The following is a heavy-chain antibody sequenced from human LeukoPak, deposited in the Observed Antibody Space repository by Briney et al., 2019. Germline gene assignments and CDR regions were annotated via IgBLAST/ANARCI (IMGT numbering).Heavy chain of an antibody. V-gene: IGHV3-7*01. D-gene: IGHD6-19*01. CDR2: IKQDGSEK. CDR3: ARSVAGIRYYYYYMDV. J-gene: IGHJ6*03. Sequence: GGSLRLSCAASGFTFSSYWMSWVRQAPGKGLEWVANIKQDGSEKYYVDSVKGRFTISRDNAKNSLYLQMNSLRAEDTAVYYCARSVAGIRYYYYYMDVWGKGTTVTVSS. CDR1: GFTFSSYW.